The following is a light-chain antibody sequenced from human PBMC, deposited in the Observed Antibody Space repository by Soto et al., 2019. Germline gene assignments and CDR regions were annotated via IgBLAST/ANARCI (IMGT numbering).Light chain of an antibody. CDR1: QSVRIN. CDR2: GAS. Sequence: EILLTQPASSLAVSPGDRVTLSCRASQSVRINLGWYQQKPGKAPGPLIYGASSRATGIPARFSGSGSGTDFTLTISSLEPEDSEVYYCQQRSNWPLTFGGGTKVDIK. CDR3: QQRSNWPLT. V-gene: IGKV3-11*01. J-gene: IGKJ4*01.